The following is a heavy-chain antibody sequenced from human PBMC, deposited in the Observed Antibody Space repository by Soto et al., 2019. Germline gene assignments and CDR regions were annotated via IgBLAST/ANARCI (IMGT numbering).Heavy chain of an antibody. J-gene: IGHJ4*02. CDR3: ARDFSGIAAPVQATFDY. V-gene: IGHV1-18*01. D-gene: IGHD6-13*01. CDR2: ISAYNGNT. Sequence: ASVKVSCKASGYTFTSYGISWVRQAPGQGLEWMGWISAYNGNTNYAQKLQGRVTMTTDTSTSTAYMELRSLRSDDTAVYYCARDFSGIAAPVQATFDYWGQGTLVTVFS. CDR1: GYTFTSYG.